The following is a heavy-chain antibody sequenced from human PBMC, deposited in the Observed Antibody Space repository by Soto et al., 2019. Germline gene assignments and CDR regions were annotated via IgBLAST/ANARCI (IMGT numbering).Heavy chain of an antibody. D-gene: IGHD4-17*01. CDR1: GFTFSSYS. V-gene: IGHV3-21*01. J-gene: IGHJ6*02. Sequence: EVQLVESGGGLANPGGSLRLSCAASGFTFSSYSMNWVRQAPGKGLEWVSSISSSSSYIYYADSVKGRFTISRDNAKNSLYLQMNSLRAEDTAVYYCARDLYGDYESNYYYYGMDVWGQGTTVTVSS. CDR2: ISSSSSYI. CDR3: ARDLYGDYESNYYYYGMDV.